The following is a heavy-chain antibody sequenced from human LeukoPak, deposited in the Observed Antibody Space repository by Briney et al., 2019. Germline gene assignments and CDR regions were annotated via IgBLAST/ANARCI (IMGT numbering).Heavy chain of an antibody. D-gene: IGHD6-19*01. J-gene: IGHJ4*02. Sequence: GGSLRFSGAPSGFTLGSYAMGWFGQPPGKGREWVSAISGSGGSTYYADSVKGRFTISRDNSKNTLYLQMNSLRAEDTAVYYCAKSAIAVVPPDYWGQGTLVTVSS. V-gene: IGHV3-23*01. CDR3: AKSAIAVVPPDY. CDR1: GFTLGSYA. CDR2: ISGSGGST.